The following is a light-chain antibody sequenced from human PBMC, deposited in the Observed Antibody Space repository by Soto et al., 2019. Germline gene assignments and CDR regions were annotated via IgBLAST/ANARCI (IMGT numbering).Light chain of an antibody. J-gene: IGLJ1*01. CDR1: SSDVGGYNY. CDR2: DVS. V-gene: IGLV2-14*01. CDR3: SSYTSSSTPYV. Sequence: QSVLTQPASVSGSPGQSITISCTGTSSDVGGYNYVSWYQQHPGKAPKLMIYDVSNRPSGVSNRFSGSKSGNTASLTISGRQDEDEDAYYCSSYTSSSTPYVFGTGTKLTVL.